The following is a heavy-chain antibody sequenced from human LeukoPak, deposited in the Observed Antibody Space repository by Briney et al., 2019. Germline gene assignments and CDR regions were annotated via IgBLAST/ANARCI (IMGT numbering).Heavy chain of an antibody. CDR2: MIPILGIA. Sequence: SVKFSCKASGGTFTTYTISWVGQAPGQGLEWMGRMIPILGIANYAQKFQGRVTIHADKSTSTAYTELSSLRSEDTAVYSCARGNYGNAHFDYWGQGTLVTVSS. J-gene: IGHJ4*02. CDR1: GGTFTTYT. V-gene: IGHV1-69*02. CDR3: ARGNYGNAHFDY. D-gene: IGHD4-11*01.